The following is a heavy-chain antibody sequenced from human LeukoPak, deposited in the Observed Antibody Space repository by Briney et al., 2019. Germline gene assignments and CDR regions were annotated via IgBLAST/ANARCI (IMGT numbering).Heavy chain of an antibody. CDR1: GFTFDDYA. J-gene: IGHJ2*01. CDR3: ARAAYSSTWYSRYFDL. D-gene: IGHD6-13*01. Sequence: GGSLRLSCAASGFTFDDYAMHWVRQAPGKGLEWVSGISWNSGSIGYADSVKGRFTISRENAKNSLYLQMNSLRAGDTAVYYCARAAYSSTWYSRYFDLWGHGTLVTVSS. CDR2: ISWNSGSI. V-gene: IGHV3-9*01.